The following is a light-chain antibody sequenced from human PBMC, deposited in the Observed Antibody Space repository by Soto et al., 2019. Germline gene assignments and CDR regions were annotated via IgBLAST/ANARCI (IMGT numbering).Light chain of an antibody. CDR3: SSYTSNTTVI. Sequence: QSVLTQPASVSGSPGQSISISCTGTSSDVGGYDYVSWYQQHPGKAPKLIIYEVSNRPSGVSNRFSGSKSGNTASLTISGLQAEDEADYYCSSYTSNTTVIFGGGTKVTVL. J-gene: IGLJ2*01. CDR2: EVS. CDR1: SSDVGGYDY. V-gene: IGLV2-14*01.